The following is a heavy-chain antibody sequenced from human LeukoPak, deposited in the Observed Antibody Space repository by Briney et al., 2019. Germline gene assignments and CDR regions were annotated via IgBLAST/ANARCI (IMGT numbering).Heavy chain of an antibody. J-gene: IGHJ5*02. Sequence: PGGSLRLSCAASGFTFSSYSMNWVRQAPGKGLEWVSAISGSGGSTYYADSVKGRFTISRDNSKDTLFLQMNSLRAEDTAVYYCAKKRAAVGTDQGFDPWGQGTLVTVSS. D-gene: IGHD6-13*01. CDR3: AKKRAAVGTDQGFDP. CDR2: ISGSGGST. CDR1: GFTFSSYS. V-gene: IGHV3-23*01.